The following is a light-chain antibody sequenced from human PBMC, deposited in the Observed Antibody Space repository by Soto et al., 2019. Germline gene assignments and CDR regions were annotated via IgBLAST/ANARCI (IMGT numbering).Light chain of an antibody. J-gene: IGLJ2*01. CDR3: ASWDDSLGAVI. CDR1: SSNIGGTNY. Sequence: QSVLTQPPSVSATPGQRVFISCSGSSSNIGGTNYAYWYQQLPGAAPKLLMHSNNLRPSGVPERISGSKSGTSASLAISGLRSEDEAVYYCASWDDSLGAVIFGGGTKATVL. CDR2: SNN. V-gene: IGLV1-47*02.